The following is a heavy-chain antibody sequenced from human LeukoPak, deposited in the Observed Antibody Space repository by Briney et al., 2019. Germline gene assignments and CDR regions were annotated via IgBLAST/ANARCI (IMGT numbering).Heavy chain of an antibody. CDR1: GFSFSSYA. D-gene: IGHD3-22*01. V-gene: IGHV3-23*01. J-gene: IGHJ3*02. CDR3: ARYYYDSSGLGDAFDI. Sequence: HSGGSLRLSCAASGFSFSSYAMNWVRQAPGKGLEWVSAIGGSDGNTYYADSVKGRFTISRDNAKNSLYLQMNSLRAEDTAVYYCARYYYDSSGLGDAFDIWGQGTMVTVSS. CDR2: IGGSDGNT.